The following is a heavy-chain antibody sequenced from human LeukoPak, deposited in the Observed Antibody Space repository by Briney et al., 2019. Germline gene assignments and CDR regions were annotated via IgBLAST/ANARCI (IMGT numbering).Heavy chain of an antibody. CDR1: GFAFSGYT. J-gene: IGHJ4*02. V-gene: IGHV3-21*01. CDR3: AKSPRLGYSSGPVVV. CDR2: ISNISTYI. D-gene: IGHD6-19*01. Sequence: PGGSLRLSCAASGFAFSGYTMTWVRQAPGKGLEWVSSISNISTYIYYADSVKGRFTISRDNVQNSLYLQMNSLRAEDTAVYYCAKSPRLGYSSGPVVVWGQGTLATVSS.